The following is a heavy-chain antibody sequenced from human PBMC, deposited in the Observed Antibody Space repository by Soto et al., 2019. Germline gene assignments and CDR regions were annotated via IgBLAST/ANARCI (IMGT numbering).Heavy chain of an antibody. CDR3: AIIRLGY. Sequence: DVQLVESGGGLVQPGGSLRLSCAASGFTFSSYWMYWVRQAPGKGLVWVSRINGDGSSTEYADSVKGRFTISRDNLKNTVYLRMLRRRAEGTAGYFCAIIRLGYWGQGTLVTVSS. D-gene: IGHD7-27*01. V-gene: IGHV3-74*03. CDR2: INGDGSST. CDR1: GFTFSSYW. J-gene: IGHJ4*02.